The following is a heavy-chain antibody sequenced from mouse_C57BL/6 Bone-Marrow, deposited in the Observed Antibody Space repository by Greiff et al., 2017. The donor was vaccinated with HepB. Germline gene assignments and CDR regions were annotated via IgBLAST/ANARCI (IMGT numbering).Heavy chain of an antibody. D-gene: IGHD2-3*01. CDR1: GYTFTDYN. Sequence: VQLKESGPELVKPGASVKIPCKASGYTFTDYNIDWVKQSHGKSLEWIGDINPNNGGTIYNQKFKGKATLTVDKSSSTAYMELRSLTSEDTAVYYCASLSYDGYCVWFAYWGRGTLVTVSA. V-gene: IGHV1-18*01. CDR3: ASLSYDGYCVWFAY. CDR2: INPNNGGT. J-gene: IGHJ3*01.